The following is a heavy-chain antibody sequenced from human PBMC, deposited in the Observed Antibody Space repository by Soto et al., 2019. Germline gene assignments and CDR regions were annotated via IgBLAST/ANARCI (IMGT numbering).Heavy chain of an antibody. J-gene: IGHJ6*02. CDR2: INAGNGNT. CDR3: ANNHLGTTPDGMDV. CDR1: GYTFTSYD. V-gene: IGHV1-3*05. D-gene: IGHD1-7*01. Sequence: QVQLVQSGAEEKKPGASVKVSCKASGYTFTSYDMNWVRQAPGQRLEWMGWINAGNGNTNYSQKFQGRVTITRDTCASTAYIDLSSLRSEESAVYSWANNHLGTTPDGMDVWGQGTTVTVSS.